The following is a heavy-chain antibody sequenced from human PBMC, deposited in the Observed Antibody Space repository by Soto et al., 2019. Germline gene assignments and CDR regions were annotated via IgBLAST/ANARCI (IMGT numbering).Heavy chain of an antibody. CDR1: GYTLTELS. J-gene: IGHJ3*02. CDR2: FDPEDGET. Sequence: ASVKVSCKVSGYTLTELSMHWVRQAPGKGLEWMGGFDPEDGETIYAQKFQGRVTMTEDTSTDTAYMELSSLRAEDTAVYYCAKEERTMTTYGYAFDIWGQGTMVTVSS. D-gene: IGHD4-17*01. V-gene: IGHV1-24*01. CDR3: AKEERTMTTYGYAFDI.